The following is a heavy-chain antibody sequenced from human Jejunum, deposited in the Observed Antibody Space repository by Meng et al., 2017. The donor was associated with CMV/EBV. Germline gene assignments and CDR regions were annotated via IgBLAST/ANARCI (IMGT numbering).Heavy chain of an antibody. D-gene: IGHD3-16*02. CDR2: TYYKSKWYS. CDR1: GDSISSNSAC. CDR3: TRDQPPLTGTYRWFDP. J-gene: IGHJ5*02. V-gene: IGHV6-1*01. Sequence: QVQLQHSGPGLVKPAQTLSLPCPISGDSISSNSACWNWIGQSPSRGLEWLGRTYYKSKWYSDYAESVKSRIIISPDTSRNQFSLQLSSVIPEDTAVYYCTRDQPPLTGTYRWFDPWGQGILVTVSS.